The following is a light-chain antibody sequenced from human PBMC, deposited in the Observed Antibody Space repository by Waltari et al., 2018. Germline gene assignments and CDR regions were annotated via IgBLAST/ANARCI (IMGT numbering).Light chain of an antibody. CDR3: QSYDSSLGGSRV. CDR1: RSNIGAGHD. V-gene: IGLV1-40*01. J-gene: IGLJ1*01. CDR2: GNN. Sequence: QSVLTQPPSVSGAPGQRVTISCPGSRSNIGAGHDVHWYQPLPGTAPKLLIYGNNNRPSGVPDRFSGSKSGTSASLGITGLQAEDESDYYCQSYDSSLGGSRVFGTGTKVTVL.